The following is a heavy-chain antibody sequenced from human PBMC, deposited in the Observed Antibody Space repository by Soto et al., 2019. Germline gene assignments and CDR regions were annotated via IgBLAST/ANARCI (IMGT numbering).Heavy chain of an antibody. D-gene: IGHD5-18*01. CDR2: LDPADSHS. CDR3: AREGYSFGRNFYGMDV. V-gene: IGHV5-10-1*01. J-gene: IGHJ6*02. CDR1: GYSFINDW. Sequence: GESLKISCKTSGYSFINDWISWVRQMPGKGLEWMGRLDPADSHSNYSPSFQGHVTFSPDKSTNTAYLQWSSLGASDTAIYYCAREGYSFGRNFYGMDVWGQGTTVTVSS.